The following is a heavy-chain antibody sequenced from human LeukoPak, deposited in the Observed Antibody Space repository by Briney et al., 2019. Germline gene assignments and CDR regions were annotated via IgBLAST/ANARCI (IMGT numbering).Heavy chain of an antibody. CDR1: GYTFTGYY. J-gene: IGHJ4*02. CDR2: INPNSGGT. CDR3: ARVLEDFWSGYPYYFDY. D-gene: IGHD3-3*01. Sequence: ASVKVSCKASGYTFTGYYMHWVRQAPGQGREWMGWINPNSGGTNYAQKFQGRVTMTRDTSISTAYMELGRLRSDDTAVYYCARVLEDFWSGYPYYFDYWGQGTLVTVSS. V-gene: IGHV1-2*02.